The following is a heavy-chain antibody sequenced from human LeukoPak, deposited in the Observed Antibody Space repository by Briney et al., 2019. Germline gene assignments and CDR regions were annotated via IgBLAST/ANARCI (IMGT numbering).Heavy chain of an antibody. Sequence: ASVKVSCKASGYTFTGYYMHWVRQAPGQGLEWMGWINPNSGGTNYAQKFQGRVTMTRDTSISAAYMELSRLRSDDTAVYYCARAFWGLYYDFWSGYYRGFDYWGQGTLVTVSS. D-gene: IGHD3-3*01. V-gene: IGHV1-2*02. CDR2: INPNSGGT. J-gene: IGHJ4*02. CDR3: ARAFWGLYYDFWSGYYRGFDY. CDR1: GYTFTGYY.